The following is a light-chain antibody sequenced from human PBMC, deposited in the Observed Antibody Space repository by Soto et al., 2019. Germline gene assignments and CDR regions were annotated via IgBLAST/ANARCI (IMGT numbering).Light chain of an antibody. J-gene: IGKJ2*01. CDR2: GAS. CDR1: QSVSSSY. CDR3: EHYGSSPYT. Sequence: EIVLTQSPGTLSLSPGERATLSCRASQSVSSSYLAWYQQKPGQAPRLLIYGASSRATGIPDRFSGSGSGTDFTLTISRLEPEDFAVYYCEHYGSSPYTFGRGTKVVSK. V-gene: IGKV3-20*01.